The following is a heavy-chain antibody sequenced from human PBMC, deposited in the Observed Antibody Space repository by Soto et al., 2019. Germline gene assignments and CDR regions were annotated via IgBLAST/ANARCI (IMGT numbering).Heavy chain of an antibody. V-gene: IGHV1-69*13. CDR3: ASSAGGYYYYYGMDV. J-gene: IGHJ6*02. CDR1: GGTFSSYA. CDR2: IIPIFGTA. D-gene: IGHD6-13*01. Sequence: ASVKVSCKASGGTFSSYAISGVRQAPGQGLEWMGGIIPIFGTANYAQKFQGRVTITADESTSTAYMELSSLRSEDTAVYYCASSAGGYYYYYGMDVWGQGTTVTVSS.